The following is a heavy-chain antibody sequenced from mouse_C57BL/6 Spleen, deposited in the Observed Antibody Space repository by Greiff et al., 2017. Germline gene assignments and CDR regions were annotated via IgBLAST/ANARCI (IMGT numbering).Heavy chain of an antibody. J-gene: IGHJ2*01. V-gene: IGHV1-18*01. D-gene: IGHD2-2*01. Sequence: EVQLQQPGPELVKPGASVKIPCKASGSTFTDYNMDWVKQSHGKSLEWIGDINPNNGGTIYHQKFKGKATLTVDKSASTAYMELRSLTSEDTAVYYCARTGYDEDAPFDYWGQGTTLTVSS. CDR2: INPNNGGT. CDR3: ARTGYDEDAPFDY. CDR1: GSTFTDYN.